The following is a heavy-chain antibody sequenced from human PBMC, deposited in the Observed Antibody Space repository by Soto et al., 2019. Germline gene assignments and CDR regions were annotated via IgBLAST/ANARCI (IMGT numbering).Heavy chain of an antibody. J-gene: IGHJ4*02. Sequence: PWGALRLSCAASGFTFSSYAMHWVRQAPGKGLEYVSAISSNGGSTYYANSVKGRFTISRDNSKNTPYLQMGSLRAEDMAVYYCARDWQAYIGSGLSYFDYWGQGTLVTVS. CDR2: ISSNGGST. D-gene: IGHD5-12*01. V-gene: IGHV3-64*01. CDR1: GFTFSSYA. CDR3: ARDWQAYIGSGLSYFDY.